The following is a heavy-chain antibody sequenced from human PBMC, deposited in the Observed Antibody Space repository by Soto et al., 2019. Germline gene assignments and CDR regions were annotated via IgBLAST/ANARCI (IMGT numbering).Heavy chain of an antibody. CDR2: IYSGGST. D-gene: IGHD1-26*01. V-gene: IGHV3-53*01. CDR3: ARGSGSLYYFDF. J-gene: IGHJ4*02. CDR1: GFSVITNY. Sequence: LRLSCAASGFSVITNYMTWVRQAPGKGLEWVSVIYSGGSTYYADSVKGRFTISRDNSKNTLHLQMNSLRAEDTAVYYCARGSGSLYYFDFWGRGTLVTVSS.